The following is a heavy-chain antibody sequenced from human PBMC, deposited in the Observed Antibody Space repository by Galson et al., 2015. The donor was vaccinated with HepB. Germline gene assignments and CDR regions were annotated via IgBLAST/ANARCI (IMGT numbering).Heavy chain of an antibody. CDR3: ARVGVAVLAVAAP. CDR1: GGTFSRYA. D-gene: IGHD6-19*01. V-gene: IGHV1-69*13. CDR2: IIPIFGTP. Sequence: SVKVSCKASGGTFSRYAISWVRQAPGQGPEWMGGIIPIFGTPNYAQKFQGRVRITADESTSTAYMELSSLRSEDTAVYYCARVGVAVLAVAAPWGQGTLVTVSS. J-gene: IGHJ4*02.